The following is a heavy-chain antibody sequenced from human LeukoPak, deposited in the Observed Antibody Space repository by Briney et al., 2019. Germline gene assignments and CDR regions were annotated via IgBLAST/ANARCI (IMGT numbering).Heavy chain of an antibody. CDR1: GYSFTSYW. J-gene: IGHJ2*01. CDR3: ARRPSIVGATIWYFDL. Sequence: GESLKISCKGSGYSFTSYWLGWVRHMPGKGLGWMGIIYPGGSDTRYSPFFQGQVTISADNSISTAYLQWSRLKASDTALYYCARRPSIVGATIWYFDLWGRGTLVTVSS. D-gene: IGHD1-26*01. V-gene: IGHV5-51*01. CDR2: IYPGGSDT.